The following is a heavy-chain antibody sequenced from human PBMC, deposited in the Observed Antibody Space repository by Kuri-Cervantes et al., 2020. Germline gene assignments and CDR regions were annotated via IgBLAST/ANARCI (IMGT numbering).Heavy chain of an antibody. CDR3: ARGRGRADYNFWSGYSSAPSFFDY. Sequence: ESLKISCAASGFTFSSSWMHWVCQAPEKGLEWIGEINHSGSTNYNPSLKSRVTISVDTSKNQFSLKLTSVTAADTAVYYCARGRGRADYNFWSGYSSAPSFFDYWGQGTLVTVSS. J-gene: IGHJ4*02. CDR1: GFTFSSSW. CDR2: INHSGST. D-gene: IGHD3-3*01. V-gene: IGHV4-34*01.